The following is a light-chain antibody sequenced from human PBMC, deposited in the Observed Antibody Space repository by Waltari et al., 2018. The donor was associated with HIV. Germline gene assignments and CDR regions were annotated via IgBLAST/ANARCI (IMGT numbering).Light chain of an antibody. CDR1: ESVNSN. CDR2: GAS. Sequence: EIVMTQSPATLSVSPGERATLSCRASESVNSNLAWYQQKPGQAPRLLIFGASTRATGTPGRSSGSGSGTEFTLTISTLHSEHFAVYSCQHYHHCPHLPHTFGQGTQLEIK. CDR3: QHYHHCPHLPHT. V-gene: IGKV3-15*01. J-gene: IGKJ2*01.